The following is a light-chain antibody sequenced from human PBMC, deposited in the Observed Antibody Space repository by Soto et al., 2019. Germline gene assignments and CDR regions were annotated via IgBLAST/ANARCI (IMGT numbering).Light chain of an antibody. CDR1: QSVNNNY. Sequence: EIVLTQSPGTLTLSPGERATLSCRASQSVNNNYLAWYQQKPGQAPRLIIYGASSRATDIPDRFSGSGSGTDFTLTITRLEPEDSAVYYCHQYGTSPRTFGQGTKVEIK. V-gene: IGKV3-20*01. CDR2: GAS. J-gene: IGKJ1*01. CDR3: HQYGTSPRT.